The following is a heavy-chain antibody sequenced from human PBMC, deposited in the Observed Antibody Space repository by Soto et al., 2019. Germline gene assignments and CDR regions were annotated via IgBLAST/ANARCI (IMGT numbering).Heavy chain of an antibody. CDR1: GGSISSSSYY. J-gene: IGHJ4*02. V-gene: IGHV4-39*07. CDR2: IFYSGST. Sequence: SETLSLTCTVSGGSISSSSYYWGWIRQPPEKGLEWIGTIFYSGSTYYNPSLKSRVTISVDTSKNQFSLKLSSVTAADTAVYYCARAEGYSNRLFDYWGQGTLVTVSS. D-gene: IGHD4-4*01. CDR3: ARAEGYSNRLFDY.